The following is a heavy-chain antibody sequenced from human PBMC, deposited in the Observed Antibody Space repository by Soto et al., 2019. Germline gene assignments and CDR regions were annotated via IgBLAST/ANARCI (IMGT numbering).Heavy chain of an antibody. CDR3: ARSPGHMLPAVYYFDY. J-gene: IGHJ4*02. D-gene: IGHD2-8*01. V-gene: IGHV3-33*01. CDR1: GFTFSSYG. Sequence: GGSLRLSCAASGFTFSSYGMHWVRQAPGKGLEWVAVIWYDGSNKYYADSVKGRFTISRDNSKNTLYLQMNSLRAEDTAVYYCARSPGHMLPAVYYFDYWGQGTLVTVSS. CDR2: IWYDGSNK.